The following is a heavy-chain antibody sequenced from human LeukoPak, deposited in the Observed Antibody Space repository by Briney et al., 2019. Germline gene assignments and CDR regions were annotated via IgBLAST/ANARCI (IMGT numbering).Heavy chain of an antibody. CDR3: VRDSALVSY. CDR2: INPDGSDR. Sequence: GGSLRLSCAVSGFTFSNYWMHWVRQVPGKGLVWVSRINPDGSDRSYADSVKGRFTVSRDNAKSTVYLQMNSLRSEDTAVYYCVRDSALVSYWGQGALVTVSS. J-gene: IGHJ4*02. D-gene: IGHD2-2*01. V-gene: IGHV3-74*01. CDR1: GFTFSNYW.